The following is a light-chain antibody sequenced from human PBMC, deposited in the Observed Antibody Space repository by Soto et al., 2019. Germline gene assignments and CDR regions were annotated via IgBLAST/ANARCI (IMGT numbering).Light chain of an antibody. CDR3: SSYTSSSTPDV. Sequence: QSVLTQPASVSGSPGQSITISFTGTSSDVGGYNYVSWYQQHPGKAPKLMIYDVSNRPSGVSNRFSGSKSGNTASLTISGLQAEDEADYYCSSYTSSSTPDVFGTGTKLTVL. V-gene: IGLV2-14*01. CDR2: DVS. J-gene: IGLJ1*01. CDR1: SSDVGGYNY.